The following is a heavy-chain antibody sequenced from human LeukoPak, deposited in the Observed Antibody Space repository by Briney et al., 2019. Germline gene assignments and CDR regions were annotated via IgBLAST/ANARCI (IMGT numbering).Heavy chain of an antibody. CDR1: GGTFSSYA. V-gene: IGHV1-69*13. CDR2: IIPIFGTA. CDR3: ARDPRTMVRGVPAALRH. D-gene: IGHD3-10*01. J-gene: IGHJ4*02. Sequence: SVRVSCKASGGTFSSYAISWVRQAPGQGLEWMGGIIPIFGTANYAQKFQGRVTITADESTSTAYMELSSLRSEDTAVYYCARDPRTMVRGVPAALRHWGQGTLVTVSS.